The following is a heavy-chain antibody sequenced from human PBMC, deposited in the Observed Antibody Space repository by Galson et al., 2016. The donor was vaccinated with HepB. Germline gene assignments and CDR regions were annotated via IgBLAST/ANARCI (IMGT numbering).Heavy chain of an antibody. CDR2: IILIFGTT. CDR1: GDTFSSYG. J-gene: IGHJ6*02. Sequence: SVKVSCKASGDTFSSYGISWVRQAPGQGLEWMGGIILIFGTTNYAQKFQGRVTITADESTSTAYMELSSLRSEDTAVYYCARHENIAMVLKYYYYGMDVWGQGTTVTVSS. CDR3: ARHENIAMVLKYYYYGMDV. V-gene: IGHV1-69*13. D-gene: IGHD4/OR15-4a*01.